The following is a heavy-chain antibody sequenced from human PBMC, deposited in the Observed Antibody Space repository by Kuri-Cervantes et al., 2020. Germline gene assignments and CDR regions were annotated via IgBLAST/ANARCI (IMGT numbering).Heavy chain of an antibody. CDR1: GYTFTSYY. J-gene: IGHJ6*03. CDR2: INPSGGST. Sequence: ASVKVSCKTFGYTFTSYYIHWVRQAPGQGLEWMGIINPSGGSTSYAQKLQGRVTMTTDTSTSTAYMELRSLRSDDTAVYYCARANYDSTETHYYYMDVWGKGTTVTVSS. D-gene: IGHD3-22*01. CDR3: ARANYDSTETHYYYMDV. V-gene: IGHV1-46*01.